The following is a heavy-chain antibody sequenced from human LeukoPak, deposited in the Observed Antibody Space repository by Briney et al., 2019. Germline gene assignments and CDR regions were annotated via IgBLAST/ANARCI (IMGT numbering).Heavy chain of an antibody. CDR1: GGSISSSSYH. CDR2: FYYSGPT. CDR3: ARPGMMDIDMGNFHY. D-gene: IGHD5-18*01. V-gene: IGHV4-39*01. J-gene: IGHJ4*02. Sequence: SETLSLTCTVSGGSISSSSYHWGWIRQPPGKGLEWIGSFYYSGPTYYNPSLKSRVTISVDTSKNQFSLKLSSVTAADTAVYYCARPGMMDIDMGNFHYWGQGALVTVSS.